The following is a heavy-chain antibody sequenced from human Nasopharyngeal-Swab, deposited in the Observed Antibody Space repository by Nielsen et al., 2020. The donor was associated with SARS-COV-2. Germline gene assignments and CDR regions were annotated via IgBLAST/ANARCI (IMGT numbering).Heavy chain of an antibody. Sequence: VRQATGQVLEWTGVIGASAGTTTYAQNFQGRVTMTRDTSTSTVYMELSSLTSEDTTVYYCARSAPYCSGGSCHPPYNWFDPWGQGTLVTVSS. D-gene: IGHD2-15*01. CDR2: IGASAGTT. CDR3: ARSAPYCSGGSCHPPYNWFDP. V-gene: IGHV1-46*01. J-gene: IGHJ5*02.